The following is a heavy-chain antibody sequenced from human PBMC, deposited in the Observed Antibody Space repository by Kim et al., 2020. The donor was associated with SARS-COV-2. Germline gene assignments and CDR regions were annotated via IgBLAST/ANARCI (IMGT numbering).Heavy chain of an antibody. D-gene: IGHD2-21*02. CDR2: INHSGST. J-gene: IGHJ6*01. CDR1: GGSFSGYY. CDR3: ARGVRATAILYSYVMDV. V-gene: IGHV4-34*01. Sequence: SETLSLTCAVYGGSFSGYYWSWIRQPPGKGLEWIGEINHSGSTNYNPSLKSRVPISVDTSKNQFSLKLSSVTAADTAVYYCARGVRATAILYSYVMDVWG.